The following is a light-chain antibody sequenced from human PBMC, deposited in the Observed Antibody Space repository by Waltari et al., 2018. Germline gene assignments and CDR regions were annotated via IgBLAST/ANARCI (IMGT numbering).Light chain of an antibody. J-gene: IGKJ2*01. CDR3: QQRSNWHMYT. Sequence: EIVLTQSPPTLSVSSGESATLSCRASQSVGTFLAWFQQKPGQAPRLLIYDGSKRATGIPARFSGSGSGTGFSLTSRSLGPEDFVIYYCQQRSNWHMYTFGQGTKLEIK. CDR2: DGS. CDR1: QSVGTF. V-gene: IGKV3-11*01.